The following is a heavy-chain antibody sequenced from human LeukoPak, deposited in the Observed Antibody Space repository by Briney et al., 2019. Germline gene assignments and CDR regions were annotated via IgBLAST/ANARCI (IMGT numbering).Heavy chain of an antibody. CDR1: GYTLTSYG. V-gene: IGHV1-18*01. Sequence: ASVKVSCKASGYTLTSYGISWVRQAPGQGLEWMGWISAYNGNTNYAQKLQGRVTMITDTSTSTAYMELRSLRSDDTAVYYCARDDRYCSSTSCYTPFDYWGQGTLVTVSS. J-gene: IGHJ4*02. CDR2: ISAYNGNT. CDR3: ARDDRYCSSTSCYTPFDY. D-gene: IGHD2-2*02.